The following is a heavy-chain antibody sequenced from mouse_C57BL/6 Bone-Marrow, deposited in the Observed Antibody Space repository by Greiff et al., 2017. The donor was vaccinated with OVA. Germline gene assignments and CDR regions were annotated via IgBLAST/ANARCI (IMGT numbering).Heavy chain of an antibody. V-gene: IGHV1-82*01. CDR1: GYAFSSSW. CDR3: ARSRGNGDY. CDR2: IYPGDGDT. J-gene: IGHJ4*01. Sequence: VQLQQSGPELVKPGASVKISCKASGYAFSSSWMNWVKQRPGKGLEWIGRIYPGDGDTNYNGKFKGKATLTADKYSSTAYMQLSSLTSEDSAVDICARSRGNGDYWGQGTSVTVSS. D-gene: IGHD1-2*01.